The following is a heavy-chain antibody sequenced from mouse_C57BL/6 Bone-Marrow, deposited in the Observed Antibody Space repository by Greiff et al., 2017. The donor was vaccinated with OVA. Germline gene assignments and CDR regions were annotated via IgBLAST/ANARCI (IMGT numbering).Heavy chain of an antibody. Sequence: EVQLQESGPGMVKPSQSLSLTCTVTGYSITSGYDWHWIRHFPGNKLEWMGYISYSGSTNYNPSLKSRISITHDTSKNHFFLKLNSVTTEDTATYYCARERLPQRYFDVWGTGTTVTVSS. V-gene: IGHV3-1*01. J-gene: IGHJ1*03. CDR3: ARERLPQRYFDV. CDR2: ISYSGST. CDR1: GYSITSGYD.